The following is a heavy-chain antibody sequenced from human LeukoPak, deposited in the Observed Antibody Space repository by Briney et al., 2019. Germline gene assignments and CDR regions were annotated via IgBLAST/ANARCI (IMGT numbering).Heavy chain of an antibody. D-gene: IGHD5-24*01. CDR3: ARGSLRDGYHHDY. Sequence: PSETLSLTCTVSGGSVSSGSYYWSWIRQPPGKGLEWIGYIYYSGSTNYNPSLKSRVTISVDTSKNQFSLKLSSVTAADTAVYYCARGSLRDGYHHDYWGQGTLVTVSS. CDR2: IYYSGST. J-gene: IGHJ4*02. CDR1: GGSVSSGSYY. V-gene: IGHV4-61*01.